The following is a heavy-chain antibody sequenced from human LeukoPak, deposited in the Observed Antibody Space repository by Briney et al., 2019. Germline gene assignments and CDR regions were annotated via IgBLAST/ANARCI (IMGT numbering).Heavy chain of an antibody. CDR1: GFTFSDHH. D-gene: IGHD4-17*01. CDR3: ARGTVTMIDY. J-gene: IGHJ4*02. V-gene: IGHV3-11*04. Sequence: GGSLRLSCAASGFTFSDHHMNWIRQAPGKGLEWISYISPGGGTTYFADSVKGRFTISRDNSKNTLYLQMNSLRAEDTAVYYCARGTVTMIDYWGQGTLVTVSS. CDR2: ISPGGGTT.